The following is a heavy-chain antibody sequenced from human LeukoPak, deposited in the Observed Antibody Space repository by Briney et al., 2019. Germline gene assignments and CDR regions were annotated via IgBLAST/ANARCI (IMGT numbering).Heavy chain of an antibody. D-gene: IGHD6-13*01. CDR2: INHGGST. Sequence: SETLSLTCAVYGGSFSGYYWSWIRQPPGKGLEWIGEINHGGSTNYNPSLKSRVTISVDTSKNQFSLKLSSVTAADTAVYYCARGASAAGTDNWFDPWGQGTLVTVSS. CDR3: ARGASAAGTDNWFDP. CDR1: GGSFSGYY. V-gene: IGHV4-34*01. J-gene: IGHJ5*02.